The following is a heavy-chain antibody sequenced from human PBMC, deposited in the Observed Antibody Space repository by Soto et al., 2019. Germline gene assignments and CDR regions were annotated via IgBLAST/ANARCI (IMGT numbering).Heavy chain of an antibody. Sequence: SVKVSCKASGGTFSSYAISWVRQAPGQGLEWMGGIIPMFGTASYAQKFQGRVTITADESTSTAYMELSSLRSEDTAVYYCARHQTAAAAYYGMDVWGQGTTVTVSS. CDR3: ARHQTAAAAYYGMDV. D-gene: IGHD6-13*01. CDR1: GGTFSSYA. CDR2: IIPMFGTA. J-gene: IGHJ6*02. V-gene: IGHV1-69*13.